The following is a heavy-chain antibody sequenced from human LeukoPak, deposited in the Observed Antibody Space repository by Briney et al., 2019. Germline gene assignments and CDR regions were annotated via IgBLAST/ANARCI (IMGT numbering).Heavy chain of an antibody. J-gene: IGHJ4*02. CDR1: GYTFTGYY. V-gene: IGHV1-2*02. CDR3: ARNVLRYFDCWDY. D-gene: IGHD3-9*01. CDR2: INPNSGGT. Sequence: ASVKVSCKASGYTFTGYYMHWVRQAPGQGLEWMGWINPNSGGTNYAQKFQGRVTMTTDTSTSTAYMELRSLRSDDTAVYYCARNVLRYFDCWDYWGQGTLVTVSS.